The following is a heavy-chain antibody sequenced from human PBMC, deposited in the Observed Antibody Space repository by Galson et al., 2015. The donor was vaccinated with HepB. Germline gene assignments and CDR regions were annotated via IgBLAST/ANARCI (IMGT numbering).Heavy chain of an antibody. Sequence: SVKVSCKASGDSFNNYAVNWLRQAPGRGLEWMGGIIPVFDTPIYAQGFQDRVTITADKSTSTAYVELSSLNFEDTAVYYCARDRTQYYDTSGYSGAFDIWGQGTVVTVSS. CDR1: GDSFNNYA. CDR2: IIPVFDTP. D-gene: IGHD3-22*01. J-gene: IGHJ3*02. CDR3: ARDRTQYYDTSGYSGAFDI. V-gene: IGHV1-69*06.